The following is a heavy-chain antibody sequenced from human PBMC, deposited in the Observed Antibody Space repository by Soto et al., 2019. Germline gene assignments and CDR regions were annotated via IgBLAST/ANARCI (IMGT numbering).Heavy chain of an antibody. Sequence: GGSLRLSCAASGFTFSSYAMHWVRQAPGKGLEWVAVISYDGSNKYYADSVKGRLTISRDNSKNTLYLQMNSLRAEDTAVYYCAREGYYDSSGYYRHDAFDIWGQGTMVTVSS. D-gene: IGHD3-22*01. CDR1: GFTFSSYA. CDR2: ISYDGSNK. V-gene: IGHV3-30-3*01. CDR3: AREGYYDSSGYYRHDAFDI. J-gene: IGHJ3*02.